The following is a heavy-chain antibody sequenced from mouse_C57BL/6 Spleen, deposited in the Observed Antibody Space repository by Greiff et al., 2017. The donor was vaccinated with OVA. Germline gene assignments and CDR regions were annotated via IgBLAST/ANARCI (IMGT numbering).Heavy chain of an antibody. Sequence: QVQLQQPGAELVMPGASVKLSCKASGYTFTSYWMHWVKQRPGQGLEWIGEIDPSDSYTNYNQKFKGKSTLTVDKSSSTAYMQLSSLTSEDSAVYDCAGSWGLRRGVYYAMDYWGQGTSVTVSS. CDR3: AGSWGLRRGVYYAMDY. D-gene: IGHD2-4*01. V-gene: IGHV1-69*01. J-gene: IGHJ4*01. CDR1: GYTFTSYW. CDR2: IDPSDSYT.